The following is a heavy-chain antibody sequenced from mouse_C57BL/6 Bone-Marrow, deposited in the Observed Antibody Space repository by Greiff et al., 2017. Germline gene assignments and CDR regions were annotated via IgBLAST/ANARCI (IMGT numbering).Heavy chain of an antibody. Sequence: QLQQSGAELVRPGASVTLSCKASGYTFTDYEMHWVKQTPVHGLEWIGAIDPETGGTAYNQKFKGKAILTADKSSSTAYMELRSLTSEDSAVYYCTREGITTSLDYWGQGTTLTVSS. J-gene: IGHJ2*01. D-gene: IGHD1-1*01. CDR3: TREGITTSLDY. CDR2: IDPETGGT. V-gene: IGHV1-15*01. CDR1: GYTFTDYE.